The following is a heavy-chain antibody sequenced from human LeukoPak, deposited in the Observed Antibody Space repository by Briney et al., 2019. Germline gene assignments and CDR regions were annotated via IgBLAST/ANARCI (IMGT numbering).Heavy chain of an antibody. CDR3: ARVSSWYPLYC. D-gene: IGHD6-13*01. V-gene: IGHV3-7*01. J-gene: IGHJ4*02. Sequence: DSVKGRFTISRDNAKNSLYLQMNSLRAEDTAVYYCARVSSWYPLYCWGQGTLVTVSS.